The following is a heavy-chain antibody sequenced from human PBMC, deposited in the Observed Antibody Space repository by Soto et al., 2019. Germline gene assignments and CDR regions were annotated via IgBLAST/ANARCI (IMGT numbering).Heavy chain of an antibody. CDR1: GFSLTTSGVG. Sequence: QITLNESGPTQVKPRQTLTLTCTFSGFSLTTSGVGVVWSRQSPRKAPEWLALTYWDDDKRYSTSLKSRLTLTKDNSKNQVVLTMADLDPADTATYYCAHRVLRTVFGLVTTTAIYFDFWGQGTPVAVSS. J-gene: IGHJ4*02. CDR2: TYWDDDK. CDR3: AHRVLRTVFGLVTTTAIYFDF. V-gene: IGHV2-5*02. D-gene: IGHD3-3*01.